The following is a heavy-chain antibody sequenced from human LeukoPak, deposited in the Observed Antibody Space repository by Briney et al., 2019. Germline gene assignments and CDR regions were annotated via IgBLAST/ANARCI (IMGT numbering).Heavy chain of an antibody. Sequence: GESLKISCKGSGYSFASSWIGWVRQMPGKGLEWMGIIYPDDSDTRYSPSFEGQITISVDKSISTAYLQWSSLKASDTAVYYCARQGYSGYDYYYYYYMDVWGKGTTVTVSS. CDR1: GYSFASSW. V-gene: IGHV5-51*01. D-gene: IGHD5-12*01. CDR3: ARQGYSGYDYYYYYYMDV. CDR2: IYPDDSDT. J-gene: IGHJ6*03.